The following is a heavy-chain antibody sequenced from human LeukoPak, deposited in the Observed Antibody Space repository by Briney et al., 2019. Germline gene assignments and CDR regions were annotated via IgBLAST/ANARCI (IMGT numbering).Heavy chain of an antibody. D-gene: IGHD1-26*01. CDR1: GYSFTSYW. V-gene: IGHV5-51*01. Sequence: HGESLKISCKGSGYSFTSYWIGWVRQMPGKGLEWMGIIYPGDSDTRYSPSFQGQVTISADKSISTAYLQWSSLKASDTAMYYCARHVVVVGASAPYYMDVWGKGTAVTVSS. CDR3: ARHVVVVGASAPYYMDV. CDR2: IYPGDSDT. J-gene: IGHJ6*03.